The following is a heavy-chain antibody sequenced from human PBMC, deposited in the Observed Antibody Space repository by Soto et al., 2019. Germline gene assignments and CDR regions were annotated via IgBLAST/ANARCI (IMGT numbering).Heavy chain of an antibody. Sequence: GSLKLSCAASGFTFSSYSMNWVRQAPGKGLEWVSSISSSSSYIYYADSVKGRFTISRDNAKNSLYLQMNSLRAEDTAVYYCARAGLLWFGELRSGMDVWGQGTTVTVSS. CDR3: ARAGLLWFGELRSGMDV. CDR1: GFTFSSYS. CDR2: ISSSSSYI. D-gene: IGHD3-10*01. V-gene: IGHV3-21*01. J-gene: IGHJ6*02.